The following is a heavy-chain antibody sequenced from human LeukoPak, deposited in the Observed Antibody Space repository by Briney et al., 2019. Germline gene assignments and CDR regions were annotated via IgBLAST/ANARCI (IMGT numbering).Heavy chain of an antibody. CDR1: GYTFTSYY. CDR2: INHSGGST. J-gene: IGHJ4*02. CDR3: ARDLYYYDSYTGLGFDY. D-gene: IGHD3-22*01. V-gene: IGHV1-46*01. Sequence: ASVTVSCMASGYTFTSYYMHWVRQAPGQGREWMGVINHSGGSTSYAQTFQGRVTMTRDTSTSTVYMELSSLRSEDTAVYYCARDLYYYDSYTGLGFDYWGQGTLVTVSS.